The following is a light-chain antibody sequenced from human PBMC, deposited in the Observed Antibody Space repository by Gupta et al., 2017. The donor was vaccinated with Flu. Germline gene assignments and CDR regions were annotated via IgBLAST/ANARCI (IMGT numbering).Light chain of an antibody. CDR3: TAYDNSLSGGV. Sequence: QSVLTQPPSVSAAPGQRVTISCSGSSSNIGAGYDVHWYQQLPGTAPKVLIYGSSNRPSGVPDRFCDSKSGTSASLAINGLQAEDEADDYCTAYDNSLSGGVFGGGTKVTAL. CDR2: GSS. J-gene: IGLJ3*02. V-gene: IGLV1-40*01. CDR1: SSNIGAGYD.